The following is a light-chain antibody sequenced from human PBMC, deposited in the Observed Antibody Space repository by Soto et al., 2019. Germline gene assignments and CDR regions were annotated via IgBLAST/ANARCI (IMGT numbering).Light chain of an antibody. Sequence: QPVLTQPPSASGTPGQRVTISCSGSSSNIGSNTVHWYHQLPGTAPKLLMYSNNQRPSGVPDRFSGSKSGTSASLAISGLQSEDEADYYCAAWDESLNGWVFGGGTKVTVL. CDR2: SNN. CDR3: AAWDESLNGWV. J-gene: IGLJ3*02. V-gene: IGLV1-44*01. CDR1: SSNIGSNT.